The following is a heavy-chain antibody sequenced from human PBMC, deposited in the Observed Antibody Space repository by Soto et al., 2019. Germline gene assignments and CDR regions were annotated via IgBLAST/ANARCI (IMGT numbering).Heavy chain of an antibody. CDR3: ARDCSGGSCYPGMDV. J-gene: IGHJ6*02. CDR2: ISYDGSNK. D-gene: IGHD2-15*01. CDR1: GFTFSSYG. V-gene: IGHV3-30*03. Sequence: PGGSLRLSCVASGFTFSSYGMHWVRQAPGKGLEWVAVISYDGSNKYYADSVKGRFTISRDNSKNTLYLQMNSLRAEDTAVYFCARDCSGGSCYPGMDVCGQGTTVTVSS.